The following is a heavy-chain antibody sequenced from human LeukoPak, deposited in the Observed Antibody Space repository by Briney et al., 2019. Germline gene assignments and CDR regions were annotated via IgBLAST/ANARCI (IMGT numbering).Heavy chain of an antibody. Sequence: SETLCLTRGVYVGFFSGHYWSWIRQPPRKAREWVGEINHIGSTNHNPSLTSRVTLSVDKSKNQFSRKLSSVTAADTAVYYCARGRRVVPAAILGWFDPGGQGTLVTVSS. V-gene: IGHV4-34*01. D-gene: IGHD2-2*02. CDR2: INHIGST. CDR3: ARGRRVVPAAILGWFDP. J-gene: IGHJ5*02. CDR1: VGFFSGHY.